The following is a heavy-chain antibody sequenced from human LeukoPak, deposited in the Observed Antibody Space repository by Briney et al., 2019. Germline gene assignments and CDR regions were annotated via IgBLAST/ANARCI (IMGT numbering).Heavy chain of an antibody. CDR3: ARDRGYSSSWYYFDY. V-gene: IGHV3-21*01. Sequence: GGSLRLSCAASGFTFSSYSMNWVRQAPGKGLEWVSSISSSSYIYYADSVKGRFTISRDNAKNSLYLQMNSLRAEDTAVYYCARDRGYSSSWYYFDYWGQGTLVTVSS. D-gene: IGHD6-13*01. CDR1: GFTFSSYS. CDR2: ISSSSYI. J-gene: IGHJ4*02.